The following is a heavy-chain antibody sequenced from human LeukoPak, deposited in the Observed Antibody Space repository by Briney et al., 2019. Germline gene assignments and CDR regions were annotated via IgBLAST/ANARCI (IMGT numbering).Heavy chain of an antibody. CDR2: IYYSGST. CDR3: ARAEYSSSSAFY. CDR1: GGSISSYY. D-gene: IGHD6-6*01. V-gene: IGHV4-59*12. J-gene: IGHJ4*02. Sequence: PSETLSLTCTVSGGSISSYYWSWIRQPPGKGLEWIEYIYYSGSTNYNPSLKSRVTISVDTSKNQFSLKLSSVTAADTAVYYCARAEYSSSSAFYWGQGTLVTVSS.